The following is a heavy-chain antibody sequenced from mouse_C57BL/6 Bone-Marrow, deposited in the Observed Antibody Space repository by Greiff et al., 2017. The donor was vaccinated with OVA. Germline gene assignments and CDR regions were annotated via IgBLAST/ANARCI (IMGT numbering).Heavy chain of an antibody. CDR2: IDPETGGT. Sequence: VQLVESGAELVRPGASVTLSCKASGYTFTDYEMHWVKQTPVHGLEWIGAIDPETGGTAYNQKFKGKAILTADKSSSTAYMELRSLTSEDSAVYYCTRWGNQGYWGQGTTLTVSS. D-gene: IGHD2-1*01. CDR3: TRWGNQGY. J-gene: IGHJ2*01. CDR1: GYTFTDYE. V-gene: IGHV1-15*01.